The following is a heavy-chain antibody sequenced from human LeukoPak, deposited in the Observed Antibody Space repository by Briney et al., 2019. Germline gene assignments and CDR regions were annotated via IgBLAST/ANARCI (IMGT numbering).Heavy chain of an antibody. D-gene: IGHD6-19*01. V-gene: IGHV1-2*02. CDR2: INTNRGVT. Sequence: GASVKVSCKASGYTFTGYYMHWVRQAPGQGLEWMGWINTNRGVTNYAQKFQGRVTMTRDTSTSTAYMELSRLRSDDTAVYYCAVRHSSGWYGIDYWGQGTLVTVSS. CDR3: AVRHSSGWYGIDY. CDR1: GYTFTGYY. J-gene: IGHJ4*02.